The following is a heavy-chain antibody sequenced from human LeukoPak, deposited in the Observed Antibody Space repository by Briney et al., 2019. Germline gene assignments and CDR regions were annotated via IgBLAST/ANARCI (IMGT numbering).Heavy chain of an antibody. Sequence: PGGSLRLSCAASGLTFSGSAVHWVRQASGKGLEWVGRIRSKANGYATAYAASVKGRFTISRDDSKNTAYLQMNSLKTEDTAVYYCARLFGYEVLGPDYWGQGTLVTVSS. CDR3: ARLFGYEVLGPDY. CDR1: GLTFSGSA. J-gene: IGHJ4*02. V-gene: IGHV3-73*01. D-gene: IGHD5-18*01. CDR2: IRSKANGYAT.